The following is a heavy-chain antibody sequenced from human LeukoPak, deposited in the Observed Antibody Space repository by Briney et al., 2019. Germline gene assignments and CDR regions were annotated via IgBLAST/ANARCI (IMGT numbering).Heavy chain of an antibody. CDR2: IWYDGSNK. J-gene: IGHJ3*02. Sequence: GGSLRLSCAASGSTFSSYGMHWVRQAPGKGLEWVAVIWYDGSNKYYADSVKGRFTISRDNSKNTLYLQMNSLRAEDTAVYYCARDSFQWELPAFDIWGQGTMVTVSS. V-gene: IGHV3-33*01. CDR1: GSTFSSYG. CDR3: ARDSFQWELPAFDI. D-gene: IGHD1-26*01.